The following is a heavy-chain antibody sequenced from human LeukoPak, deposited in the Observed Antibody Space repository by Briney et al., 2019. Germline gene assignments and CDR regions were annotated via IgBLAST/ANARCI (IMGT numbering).Heavy chain of an antibody. V-gene: IGHV3-30*02. Sequence: QPGGSLRLSCAASGFSFSSYGMHWVRQAPGKGLEWVAFIRSDGSNKYYGDSVKGRFTISRDNSKNTLYLQMNSLRAEDTSVYYCAKDLSRSPDYWGQGTLVTVSS. D-gene: IGHD6-13*01. CDR3: AKDLSRSPDY. J-gene: IGHJ4*02. CDR1: GFSFSSYG. CDR2: IRSDGSNK.